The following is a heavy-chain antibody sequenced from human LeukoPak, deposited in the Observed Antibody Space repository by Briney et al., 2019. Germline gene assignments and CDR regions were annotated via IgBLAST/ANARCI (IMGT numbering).Heavy chain of an antibody. J-gene: IGHJ4*02. CDR3: ARLGVGGTSCCGVLDY. CDR1: GGSISSSSYY. V-gene: IGHV4-39*01. D-gene: IGHD2-2*01. Sequence: PSETLSLTCTVSGGSISSSSYYWGWIRQPPGKGLEWIGSIYYSGSTYYNPSLKSRVTISVDTSKNQFSLKLSSVTAADTAVYYCARLGVGGTSCCGVLDYWGQGTLVTVSS. CDR2: IYYSGST.